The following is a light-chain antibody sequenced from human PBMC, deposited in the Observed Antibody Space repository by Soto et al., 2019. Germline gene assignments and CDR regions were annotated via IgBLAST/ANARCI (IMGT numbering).Light chain of an antibody. CDR3: QHYNNWPPWT. CDR1: QSVSNN. CDR2: GAS. V-gene: IGKV3-15*01. Sequence: EIVMTQSPVTLSVSPGERATLSCRASQSVSNNLAWYQQKPGQAPRLLIYGASTRATGIPARFSGSGSGTAFTLTISSPQSEDFAVYYCQHYNNWPPWTFGQGTKVEIK. J-gene: IGKJ1*01.